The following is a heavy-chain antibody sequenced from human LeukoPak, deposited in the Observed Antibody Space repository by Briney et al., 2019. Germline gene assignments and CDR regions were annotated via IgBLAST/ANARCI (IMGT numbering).Heavy chain of an antibody. CDR2: IIPIFGTA. CDR3: ASLSRGSSSWYGKYNWFDP. J-gene: IGHJ5*02. D-gene: IGHD6-13*01. Sequence: SXKVSCKASGGTFISYAISWVRQAPGQGLEWMGGIIPIFGTANYAQKFQGRVTITTDESTSTAYMELSSLRSEGTAVYYCASLSRGSSSWYGKYNWFDPWGQGTLVTVSS. V-gene: IGHV1-69*05. CDR1: GGTFISYA.